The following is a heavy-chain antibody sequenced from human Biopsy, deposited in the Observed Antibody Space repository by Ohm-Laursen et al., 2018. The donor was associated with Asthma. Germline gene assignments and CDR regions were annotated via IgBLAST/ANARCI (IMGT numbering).Heavy chain of an antibody. CDR2: IMTVFGTT. J-gene: IGHJ6*02. D-gene: IGHD6-19*01. V-gene: IGHV1-69*01. CDR3: ARCQVGYSSGWSLLLKKIYYSGMDV. CDR1: GGNFSNFA. Sequence: SSVTVSCKAPGGNFSNFAISWVRQAPGQGLEWLGGIMTVFGTTNYAQKFQGRVTITADESTSTAYMEVTSLRSEDTAIYYCARCQVGYSSGWSLLLKKIYYSGMDVWGQGTAVTVSS.